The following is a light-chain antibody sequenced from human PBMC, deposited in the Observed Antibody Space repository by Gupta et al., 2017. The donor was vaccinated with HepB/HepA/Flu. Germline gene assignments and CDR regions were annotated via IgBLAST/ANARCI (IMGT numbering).Light chain of an antibody. V-gene: IGKV3-20*01. Sequence: EIVLTQSPGTLSLSPGERATLSCRASHSVKSNYLDWYQQKLDQAPRLLIYGASTRAIGDPDRYSGCGYQKDFSLTRSRRENEDFAVYYEQQNDISCTFGQRTKVVIK. CDR3: QQNDISCT. CDR1: HSVKSNY. CDR2: GAS. J-gene: IGKJ2*02.